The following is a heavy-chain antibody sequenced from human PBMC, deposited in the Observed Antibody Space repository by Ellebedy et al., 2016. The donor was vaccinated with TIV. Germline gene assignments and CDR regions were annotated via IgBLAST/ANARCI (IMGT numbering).Heavy chain of an antibody. V-gene: IGHV1-2*02. CDR1: GYTFTGYY. J-gene: IGHJ4*02. Sequence: ASVKVSXXASGYTFTGYYMHWVRQAPGQGLEWMGGIIPIFGTANYAQKFQGRVTMTRNTSISTAYMELSSLRSEDTAVYYCARDPSGYDLGKDYWGQGTLVTVSS. CDR3: ARDPSGYDLGKDY. CDR2: IIPIFGTA. D-gene: IGHD5-12*01.